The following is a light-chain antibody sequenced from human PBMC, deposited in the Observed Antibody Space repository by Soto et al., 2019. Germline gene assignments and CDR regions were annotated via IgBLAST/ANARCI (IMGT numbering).Light chain of an antibody. J-gene: IGLJ3*02. Sequence: LSQPASVCGSPGQSFPISCTGTNSDVGAYNYVSWYQDHPGKAPKLIIFDVSNRPSGVSDRFSGSKSGNAASLTISGLQAEDEADYYCSSYTTTDSWVFGGGTKVTV. V-gene: IGLV2-14*03. CDR1: NSDVGAYNY. CDR3: SSYTTTDSWV. CDR2: DVS.